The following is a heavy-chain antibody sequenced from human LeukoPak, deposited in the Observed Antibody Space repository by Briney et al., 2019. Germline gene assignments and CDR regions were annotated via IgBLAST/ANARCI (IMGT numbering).Heavy chain of an antibody. CDR2: ISGSGGST. D-gene: IGHD3-22*01. CDR3: AKDPSYYYDSSGYIDY. Sequence: PGGSLRLSCAASGFTFSSYAMGWVRQAPGKGLEWVSAISGSGGSTYYADSVKGRFTIPRDNSKSTLYLQMNSLRAEDTAVYYCAKDPSYYYDSSGYIDYWGQGTLVTVSS. V-gene: IGHV3-23*01. CDR1: GFTFSSYA. J-gene: IGHJ4*02.